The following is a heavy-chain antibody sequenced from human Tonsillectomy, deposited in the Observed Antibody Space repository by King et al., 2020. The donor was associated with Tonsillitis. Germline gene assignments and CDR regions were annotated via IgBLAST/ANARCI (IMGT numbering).Heavy chain of an antibody. J-gene: IGHJ3*02. CDR1: GFTFRSYW. CDR3: ARGGIEEKFDSFDI. Sequence: VQLVESGGGLVQPGGSLRLSCAASGFTFRSYWMSWVRQAPGKGLEWVANIKHDGSEKYYVDSVKGRFTISRDNAKISLSLQMNSLRVEDTAVYYCARGGIEEKFDSFDIWGQGTMVTVSS. V-gene: IGHV3-7*03. CDR2: IKHDGSEK. D-gene: IGHD6-13*01.